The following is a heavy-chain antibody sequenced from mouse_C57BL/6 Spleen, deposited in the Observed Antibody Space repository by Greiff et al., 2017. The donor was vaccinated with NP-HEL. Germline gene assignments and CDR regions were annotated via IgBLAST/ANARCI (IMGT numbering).Heavy chain of an antibody. CDR2: IDPENGDT. CDR1: GFNIKDDY. V-gene: IGHV14-4*01. Sequence: VQLKESGAELVRPGASVKLSCTASGFNIKDDYMHWVKQRPEQGLEWIGWIDPENGDTEYASKFQGKATITADTSSNTAYLQLSSLTSEDTAVYYCTKGGNYLDVWGTGTTVTVSS. CDR3: TKGGNYLDV. D-gene: IGHD2-1*01. J-gene: IGHJ1*03.